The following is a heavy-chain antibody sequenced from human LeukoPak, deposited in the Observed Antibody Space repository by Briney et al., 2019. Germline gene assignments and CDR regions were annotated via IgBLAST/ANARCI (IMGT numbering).Heavy chain of an antibody. Sequence: GGSLRLSCIASGFTFNTYSMQWVRRTPGKGLEWLAVITYDGSTKFYTDSVKGRFTISRDNSKNTLYLQINSLRDEDTAVYYCARDGGKAVAGTFDYWGQGTLVTVSS. J-gene: IGHJ4*02. D-gene: IGHD6-19*01. CDR2: ITYDGSTK. V-gene: IGHV3-30-3*01. CDR1: GFTFNTYS. CDR3: ARDGGKAVAGTFDY.